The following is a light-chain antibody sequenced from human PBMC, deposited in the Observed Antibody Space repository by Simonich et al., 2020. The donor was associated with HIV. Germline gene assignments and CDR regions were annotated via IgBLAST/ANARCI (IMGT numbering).Light chain of an antibody. CDR3: QQRSNWPPKFT. Sequence: EIVLTQSPATLSLSPGERATLYCRASKSVSSYLAWYQQKPGQAPRLLIYDASNRATGSPDRFSGSGSGTDFTLTISSLEPEDFAVYYCQQRSNWPPKFTFGPGTKVDIK. CDR1: KSVSSY. V-gene: IGKV3-11*01. J-gene: IGKJ3*01. CDR2: DAS.